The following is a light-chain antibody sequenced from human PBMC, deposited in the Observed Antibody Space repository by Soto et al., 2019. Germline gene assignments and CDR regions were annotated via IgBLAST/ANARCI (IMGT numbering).Light chain of an antibody. CDR2: DAS. CDR3: QQYETLPT. CDR1: QNINNY. Sequence: DIQMTQSPSSLSASVGDRVTLTCQASQNINNYLNWYQQKPGRAPKLLIYDASNLEAGVPSRFRGSGSGTDFTFPISRLQPEDIATYYCQQYETLPTFGQGTRREIK. J-gene: IGKJ5*01. V-gene: IGKV1-33*01.